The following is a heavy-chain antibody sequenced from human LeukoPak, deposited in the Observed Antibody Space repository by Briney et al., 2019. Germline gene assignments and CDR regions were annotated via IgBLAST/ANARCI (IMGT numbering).Heavy chain of an antibody. CDR1: GFTFSNYS. D-gene: IGHD4-17*01. V-gene: IGHV3-15*01. CDR3: TTDHIYGAYYFDY. CDR2: IKSKTGSGKY. J-gene: IGHJ4*02. Sequence: PGGSLRLSCAASGFTFSNYSMSWVRQAPGKGLEWVGGIKSKTGSGKYAYAAHVKGRFTIARDDSKNTLYLQMNSLKTEDTAVYYCTTDHIYGAYYFDYWGQGTLVTVSS.